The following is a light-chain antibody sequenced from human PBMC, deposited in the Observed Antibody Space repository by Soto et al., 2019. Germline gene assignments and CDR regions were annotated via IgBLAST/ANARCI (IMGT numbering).Light chain of an antibody. CDR3: HQYGSSPPYT. CDR2: GAS. J-gene: IGKJ2*01. V-gene: IGKV3-20*01. Sequence: EIVLTQSPGTLSLSPGERATLSCRASQSVSSSYLAWYQQKPGQAPRLLIYGASSRATGIPDRFSGSGSGTAFSLTISRLEPDDFAVYYCHQYGSSPPYTFGQGTKLEIK. CDR1: QSVSSSY.